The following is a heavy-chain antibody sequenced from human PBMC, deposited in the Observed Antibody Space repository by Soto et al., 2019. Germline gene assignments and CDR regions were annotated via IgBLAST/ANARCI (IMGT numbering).Heavy chain of an antibody. CDR3: ARGGDQYSSSWYDGFDY. V-gene: IGHV3-7*04. J-gene: IGHJ4*02. CDR1: GFTFSSYA. CDR2: IKQDGSEK. Sequence: GGSLRLSCAASGFTFSSYAMSWVRQAPGKGLEWVANIKQDGSEKYYVDSVKGRFTISRDNAKNSLYLQMNSLRAEDTAVYYCARGGDQYSSSWYDGFDYWGQGTLVTVSS. D-gene: IGHD6-13*01.